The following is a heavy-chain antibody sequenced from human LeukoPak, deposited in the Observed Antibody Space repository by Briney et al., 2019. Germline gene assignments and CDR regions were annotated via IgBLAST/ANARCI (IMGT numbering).Heavy chain of an antibody. Sequence: GSLRLSCAASGFTFSDHYMDWVRQSPGKGLEWVARTRNKAKGYTTEYAASVKGRFIISRDDSKNSLYLQMNSLKTEDTAVYYCARYLVKWVEGDGSAFDIWGQGTMVTVSS. CDR3: ARYLVKWVEGDGSAFDI. CDR1: GFTFSDHY. D-gene: IGHD2-21*02. CDR2: TRNKAKGYTT. J-gene: IGHJ3*02. V-gene: IGHV3-72*01.